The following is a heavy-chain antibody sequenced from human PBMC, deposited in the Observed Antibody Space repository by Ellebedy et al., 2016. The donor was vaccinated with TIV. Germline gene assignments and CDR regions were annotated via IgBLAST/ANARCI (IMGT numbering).Heavy chain of an antibody. CDR2: IRSKVHNYAT. J-gene: IGHJ3*02. D-gene: IGHD1-26*01. Sequence: GESLKISXAASGFTFSGSGIHWVRQASGKGLEWVGRIRSKVHNYATTYAASVKGRVTISRDDSTNTAYLHMSGLKTEDTAVYYCSRRRGSYYAFDIWGQGAMVVVSS. CDR3: SRRRGSYYAFDI. V-gene: IGHV3-73*01. CDR1: GFTFSGSG.